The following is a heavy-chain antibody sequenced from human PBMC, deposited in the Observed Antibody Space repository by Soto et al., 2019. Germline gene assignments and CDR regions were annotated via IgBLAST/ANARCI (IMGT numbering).Heavy chain of an antibody. J-gene: IGHJ4*02. CDR2: ISYDGSNK. CDR3: ARDLSWELQGDFDY. CDR1: GFTFSSYA. Sequence: QVQLVESGGGVVQPGRSLRLSCAASGFTFSSYAMHWVRQAPGKGLEWVAVISYDGSNKYYADSVKGRFTISRDNSKNTLYLQMNSLRAEDTAVDYCARDLSWELQGDFDYCGQGTLVTVSS. D-gene: IGHD1-26*01. V-gene: IGHV3-30-3*01.